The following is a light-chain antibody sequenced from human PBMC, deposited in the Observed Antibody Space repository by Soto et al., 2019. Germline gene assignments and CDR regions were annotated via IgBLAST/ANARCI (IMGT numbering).Light chain of an antibody. CDR2: DAS. CDR1: QSVSSY. CDR3: QQRGNWIT. J-gene: IGKJ5*01. V-gene: IGKV3-11*01. Sequence: EIVLTQSPATLSLSPGERATLSCRASQSVSSYLAWYQQKPGQAPRLLIYDASNRATGIPARFSASGSGTELTLTISSLEPEDSAVYYCQQRGNWITFGPGTRLEIK.